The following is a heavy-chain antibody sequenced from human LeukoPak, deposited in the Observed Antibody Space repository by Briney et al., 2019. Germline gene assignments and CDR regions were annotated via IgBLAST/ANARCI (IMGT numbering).Heavy chain of an antibody. CDR2: ISSLSGTI. Sequence: GGSLRLSCAASGFNFRRYSMNWVRQAPGKGLEWVSYISSLSGTIYYSDSVKGRFTISRDNSKNTLYLQMNSLRAEDTAVYYCARRAGAYSHPYDYWGQGTLVTVSS. V-gene: IGHV3-48*01. D-gene: IGHD4/OR15-4a*01. CDR3: ARRAGAYSHPYDY. CDR1: GFNFRRYS. J-gene: IGHJ4*02.